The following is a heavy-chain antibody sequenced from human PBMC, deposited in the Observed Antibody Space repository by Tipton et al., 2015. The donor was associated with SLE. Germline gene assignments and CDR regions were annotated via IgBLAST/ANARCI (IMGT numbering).Heavy chain of an antibody. D-gene: IGHD1-26*01. J-gene: IGHJ6*03. V-gene: IGHV4-59*01. Sequence: TLSLTCAVYGGSFSGYYWNWIRQPPGKGLEWIGYIYYSGSTNYNPSLKSRVTISVDTSKNQFSLKLSSVTAADTAVYYCASGNYYYMDVWGKGTTVTVSS. CDR2: IYYSGST. CDR1: GGSFSGYY. CDR3: ASGNYYYMDV.